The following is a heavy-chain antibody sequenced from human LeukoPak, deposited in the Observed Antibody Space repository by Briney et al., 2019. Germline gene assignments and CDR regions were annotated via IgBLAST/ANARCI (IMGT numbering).Heavy chain of an antibody. V-gene: IGHV3-23*01. D-gene: IGHD3-10*01. CDR2: ISGSGGST. CDR3: AAYYYGSFPPKNFDF. J-gene: IGHJ4*02. Sequence: PGGSLRLSCAASGFTFSSYAMSWVRQAPGKGLEWVSAISGSGGSTYYADSVKGRFTISRDNSRNRVYLQMNSLRAEDTALYYCAAYYYGSFPPKNFDFWGPGTPVTVSS. CDR1: GFTFSSYA.